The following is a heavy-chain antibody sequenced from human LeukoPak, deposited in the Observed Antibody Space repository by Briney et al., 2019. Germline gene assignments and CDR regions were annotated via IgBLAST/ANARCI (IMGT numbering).Heavy chain of an antibody. CDR1: GYTFTDNY. J-gene: IGHJ3*01. CDR2: VNPDSGGI. D-gene: IGHD3-22*01. V-gene: IGHV1-2*06. CDR3: ARAQNYHDRRGYSDDTFDV. Sequence: ASVKVSCKASGYTFTDNYIHWVRQAPGQGLEWMGRVNPDSGGINYAQKFQGRVTMTRDTSINTAFVELRRLRSDDTATYYCARAQNYHDRRGYSDDTFDVWGHGTMITVSS.